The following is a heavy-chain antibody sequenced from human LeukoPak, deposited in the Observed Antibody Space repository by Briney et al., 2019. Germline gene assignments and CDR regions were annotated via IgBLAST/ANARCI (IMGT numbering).Heavy chain of an antibody. D-gene: IGHD5-12*01. V-gene: IGHV3-23*01. CDR1: GFTFSSYG. J-gene: IGHJ4*02. CDR3: ARGPSGYHNT. CDR2: ISDNDGST. Sequence: GGSLRLSCAASGFTFSSYGMSWVRQAPGKGLEWVSGISDNDGSTYYADSVKGRFTISRDNANDSLYLQMNSLTAEDTAMYYCARGPSGYHNTGGQGTLVTVSS.